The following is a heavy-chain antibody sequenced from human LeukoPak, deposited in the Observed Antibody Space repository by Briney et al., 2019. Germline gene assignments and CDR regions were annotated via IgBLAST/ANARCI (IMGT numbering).Heavy chain of an antibody. J-gene: IGHJ4*02. CDR1: GFTFSSYS. CDR3: ARNGGCSSTSCYSEGLFDY. V-gene: IGHV3-48*02. Sequence: GGSLRLSCAASGFTFSSYSMNWVRQAPGKGLEWVSYISSSSSTICYADSVKGRFTISRDNAKNSLYLQMNSLRDEDTAVYYCARNGGCSSTSCYSEGLFDYWGQGTLVTVSS. D-gene: IGHD2-2*01. CDR2: ISSSSSTI.